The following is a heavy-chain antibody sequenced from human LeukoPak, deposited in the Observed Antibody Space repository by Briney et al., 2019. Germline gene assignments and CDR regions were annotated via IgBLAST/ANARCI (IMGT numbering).Heavy chain of an antibody. CDR2: INWNGGST. CDR1: GLTFDAYD. J-gene: IGHJ6*03. V-gene: IGHV3-20*04. D-gene: IGHD4-17*01. CDR3: ARRRGPTGYYYIDV. Sequence: PGGSQRLSCAPSGLTFDAYDMRWLRQSTGKGVVWLAGINWNGGSTGYENSVKGRCTISRDNAKNSLYLQMNSLRAEDTALYYCARRRGPTGYYYIDVWGKGTTVTVSS.